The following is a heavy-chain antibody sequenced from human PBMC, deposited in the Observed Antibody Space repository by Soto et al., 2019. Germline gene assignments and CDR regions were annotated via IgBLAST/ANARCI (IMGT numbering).Heavy chain of an antibody. CDR3: AKDSQVHAGSWSGY. Sequence: PGGSLRLSCAASGFTFRSYAMSWVRQAPGKGLEWVSAISGSGGSTYYADSVKGRFTISRDNSKNTLYLQMNSLRAEDTAVYYCAKDSQVHAGSWSGYWGQGTLVTVSS. CDR2: ISGSGGST. CDR1: GFTFRSYA. D-gene: IGHD6-13*01. J-gene: IGHJ4*02. V-gene: IGHV3-23*01.